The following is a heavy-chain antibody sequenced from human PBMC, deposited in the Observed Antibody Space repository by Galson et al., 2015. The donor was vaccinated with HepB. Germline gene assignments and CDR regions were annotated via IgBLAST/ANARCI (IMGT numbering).Heavy chain of an antibody. D-gene: IGHD3-22*01. CDR1: GFTFSTYA. J-gene: IGHJ4*02. V-gene: IGHV3-30-3*01. CDR3: ARGYYASSGGLDY. Sequence: SLRLSCAASGFTFSTYAMHWVRQAPGKGLEWVALISYDGSNKYNADSVKGRFTISRDNSKNILYLQMNSLRTEDTAVHYCARGYYASSGGLDYWGQGTLVAVSS. CDR2: ISYDGSNK.